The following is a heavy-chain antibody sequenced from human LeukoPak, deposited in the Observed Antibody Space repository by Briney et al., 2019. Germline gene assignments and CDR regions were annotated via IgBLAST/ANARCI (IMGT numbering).Heavy chain of an antibody. J-gene: IGHJ1*01. Sequence: PGGSLRLSCAASGFTFSSYGMHWVRQAPGKGLEWMAVISYDGSNKYYADSVKGRFTISRDNAKNSLYLQMNSLRADDTAVYYCVRDSSTWSWAEYFQHWGQGTLVTVSS. V-gene: IGHV3-30*03. CDR2: ISYDGSNK. CDR1: GFTFSSYG. D-gene: IGHD6-13*01. CDR3: VRDSSTWSWAEYFQH.